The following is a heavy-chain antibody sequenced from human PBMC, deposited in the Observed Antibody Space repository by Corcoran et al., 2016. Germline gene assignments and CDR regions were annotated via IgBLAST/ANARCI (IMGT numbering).Heavy chain of an antibody. Sequence: EVQMVESGGDLVQPGGSLRFSCAVSDFTVSSVLMSWVRQAPGKGLEWVSLIHSGGSIEYSDSVKGRFTIYRDNSKNTLYLQMNSLRAEDTAVYFCASGGGGSSTWGNWGRGTLVTVSS. CDR2: IHSGGSI. CDR1: DFTVSSVL. V-gene: IGHV3-53*01. J-gene: IGHJ4*02. CDR3: ASGGGGSSTWGN. D-gene: IGHD6-6*01.